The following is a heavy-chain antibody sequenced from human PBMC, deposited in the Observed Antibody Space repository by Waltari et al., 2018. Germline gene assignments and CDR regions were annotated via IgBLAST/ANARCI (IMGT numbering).Heavy chain of an antibody. CDR1: GFTFSSYS. CDR3: ASELTGDPGSVY. J-gene: IGHJ4*02. Sequence: EVQLVESGGGLVQPGGSLRLSCAASGFTFSSYSMNWVRQAPGKGLEWVSYISSSSITIYYADSVKCRFTISRDNAKNSLYLQMNSLRAEDTAVYYCASELTGDPGSVYWGQGTLVTVSS. CDR2: ISSSSITI. D-gene: IGHD7-27*01. V-gene: IGHV3-48*01.